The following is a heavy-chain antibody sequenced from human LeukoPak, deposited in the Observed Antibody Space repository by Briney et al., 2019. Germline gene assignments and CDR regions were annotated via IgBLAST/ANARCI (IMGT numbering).Heavy chain of an antibody. CDR2: IKQDGSEK. D-gene: IGHD3-10*01. Sequence: GGSLRLSCAASGFTLSSYWMSWVRQAPGKGLEWVANIKQDGSEKYYVDSVKGRFIISRDNAKNSLYLQMNSLRAEDTAVYYCARVITMVRGVIDIWGQGTMVTVSS. J-gene: IGHJ3*02. CDR3: ARVITMVRGVIDI. CDR1: GFTLSSYW. V-gene: IGHV3-7*03.